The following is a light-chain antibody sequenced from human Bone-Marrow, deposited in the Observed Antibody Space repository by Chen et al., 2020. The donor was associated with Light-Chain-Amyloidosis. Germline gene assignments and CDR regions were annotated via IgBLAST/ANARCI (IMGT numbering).Light chain of an antibody. V-gene: IGLV2-14*01. CDR2: EVT. Sequence: SALTPPASVSGSPRQSITISCTGTSSDVGGDNQVSWYQQHPDKAPKLMIYEVTNRPSGGPDRFSGSKSDNTASLTISGLQTEDEADYFCSSYTSTNTLVFGSGTRVTVL. CDR1: SSDVGGDNQ. J-gene: IGLJ1*01. CDR3: SSYTSTNTLV.